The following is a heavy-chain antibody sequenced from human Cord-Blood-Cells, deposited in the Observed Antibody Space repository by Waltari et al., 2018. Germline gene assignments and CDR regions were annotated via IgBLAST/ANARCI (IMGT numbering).Heavy chain of an antibody. CDR1: GYTFTSYA. D-gene: IGHD4-4*01. V-gene: IGHV1-3*01. CDR3: ARAIGAVATYYYYYGMDV. CDR2: INAGNGNT. Sequence: QVQLVQSGAEVKKPGASVKVSCKASGYTFTSYAMHWVRQAPGQRLEWMGWINAGNGNTKYSQKFQGRVTITRDTSASTAYMDLSSLRSEDTAVYYCARAIGAVATYYYYYGMDVWGQGTTVTVSS. J-gene: IGHJ6*02.